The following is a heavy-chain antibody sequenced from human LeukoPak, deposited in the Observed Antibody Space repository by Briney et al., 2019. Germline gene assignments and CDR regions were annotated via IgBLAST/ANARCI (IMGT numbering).Heavy chain of an antibody. CDR3: AKGNWELPGEDYFDY. V-gene: IGHV3-23*01. CDR1: GFTFSSYA. Sequence: AGGSLRLSCAASGFTFSSYAMSWVRQAPGKGLEWVSAISGSGGSTYYADSVKGRFTISRDNSKNTFYLQMNSLRAEDTAVYYCAKGNWELPGEDYFDYWGQGILVTVST. D-gene: IGHD1-26*01. CDR2: ISGSGGST. J-gene: IGHJ4*02.